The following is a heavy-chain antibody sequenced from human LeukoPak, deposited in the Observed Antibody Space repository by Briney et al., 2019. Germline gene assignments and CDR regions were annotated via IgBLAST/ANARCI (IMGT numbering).Heavy chain of an antibody. CDR1: GGTSSSYA. CDR2: IIPIFGTA. V-gene: IGHV1-69*13. J-gene: IGHJ4*02. Sequence: SVKVSCKDSGGTSSSYAISWVRQAPGQGLEWMGGIIPIFGTANYAQKFQGRVTITADESTSTAYMELSSLRSEDTAVYYCARTYRGGSGWYRPFYFDHWGQGTLVTVSS. D-gene: IGHD6-19*01. CDR3: ARTYRGGSGWYRPFYFDH.